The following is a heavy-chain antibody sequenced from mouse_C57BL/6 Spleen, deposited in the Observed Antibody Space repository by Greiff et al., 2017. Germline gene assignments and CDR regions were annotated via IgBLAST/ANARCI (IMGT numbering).Heavy chain of an antibody. J-gene: IGHJ3*01. CDR3: SRRHYGSSLDY. CDR2: IRNKANGYTT. D-gene: IGHD1-1*01. CDR1: GFTFTDYY. V-gene: IGHV7-3*01. Sequence: EVKLLESGGGLVQPGGSLSLSCAASGFTFTDYYMSWVRQPPGRALEWLGFIRNKANGYTTEYSASVKGRFTNSRDNSQSILYLQMNALRAEDSATYYCSRRHYGSSLDYWGQGTMVTVSA.